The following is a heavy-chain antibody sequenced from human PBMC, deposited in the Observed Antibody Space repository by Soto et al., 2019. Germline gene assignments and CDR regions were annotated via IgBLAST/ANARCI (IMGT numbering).Heavy chain of an antibody. J-gene: IGHJ4*02. CDR2: ISARGGSS. CDR1: GFSFNSYA. V-gene: IGHV3-23*01. D-gene: IGHD1-26*01. Sequence: EVQLLESGGGLVQPGGSLRLACAASGFSFNSYAMGWVRQAPGKGLEWVSVISARGGSSYFADSVKGRFTISRDNSKNVLSLEMNNLRAEDTATYFCAKGSIDYSASVDHWGQGTLVFVSS. CDR3: AKGSIDYSASVDH.